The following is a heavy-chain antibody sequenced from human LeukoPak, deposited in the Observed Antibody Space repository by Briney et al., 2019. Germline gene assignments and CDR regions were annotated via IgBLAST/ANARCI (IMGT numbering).Heavy chain of an antibody. CDR2: ISGSGGST. D-gene: IGHD3-9*01. Sequence: GGSLRLSCAASGFTFSSYAMSWVRQAPGKGLEWVSAISGSGGSTYYADSVKGRFTISRDNSKNTLYRQMNSLRAEDPAVYYCAKDPTYYDILTGYNYGMDVWGQGTTVTVSS. CDR3: AKDPTYYDILTGYNYGMDV. CDR1: GFTFSSYA. J-gene: IGHJ6*02. V-gene: IGHV3-23*01.